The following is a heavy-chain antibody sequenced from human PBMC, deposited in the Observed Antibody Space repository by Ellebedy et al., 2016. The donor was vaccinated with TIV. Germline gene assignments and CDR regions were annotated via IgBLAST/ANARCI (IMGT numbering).Heavy chain of an antibody. Sequence: GESLKISCVGSGFTLSVSIIHWVRLVPGKGLEWVALTSHAGNKMYADSVKGRSTVSRDNSKNTVFLQMDSLRVEDAAVYYCAREAYSSGRAGTFDYWGQGTQVTVSP. CDR2: TSHAGNK. V-gene: IGHV3-30*03. CDR1: GFTLSVSI. D-gene: IGHD3-22*01. CDR3: AREAYSSGRAGTFDY. J-gene: IGHJ4*02.